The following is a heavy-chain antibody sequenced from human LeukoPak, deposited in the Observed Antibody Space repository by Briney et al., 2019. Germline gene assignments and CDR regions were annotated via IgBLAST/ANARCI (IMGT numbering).Heavy chain of an antibody. CDR1: GLTFSSYA. D-gene: IGHD3-3*01. CDR2: ISGSGGST. CDR3: AKSPVLRFLEWLQYYFDY. Sequence: PGGSLRLSCAASGLTFSSYAMSWVRQAPGKGLEWVSAISGSGGSTYYADSVKGRFTISRDNSKNTLYLQMNSLRAEDTAVYYCAKSPVLRFLEWLQYYFDYWGQGTLVTVSS. J-gene: IGHJ4*02. V-gene: IGHV3-23*01.